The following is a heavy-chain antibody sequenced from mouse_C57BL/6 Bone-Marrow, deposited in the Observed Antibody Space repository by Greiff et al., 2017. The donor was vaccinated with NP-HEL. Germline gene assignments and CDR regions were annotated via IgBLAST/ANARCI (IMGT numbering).Heavy chain of an antibody. Sequence: EVHLVESGGDLVKPGGSLKLSCAASGFTFSSYGMSWVRQTPDKRLEWVATISSGGSYTYYPDSVKGRFTISRDNAKNTLYLQMSSLKSEDTAMYYCARRYYRGFYAMDYWGQGTSVTVSS. D-gene: IGHD2-14*01. CDR3: ARRYYRGFYAMDY. CDR2: ISSGGSYT. CDR1: GFTFSSYG. J-gene: IGHJ4*01. V-gene: IGHV5-6*01.